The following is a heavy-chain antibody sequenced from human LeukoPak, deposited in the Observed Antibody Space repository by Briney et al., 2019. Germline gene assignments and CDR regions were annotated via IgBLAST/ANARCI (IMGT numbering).Heavy chain of an antibody. Sequence: SETLSLTCTVSGGSINSYYWTWIRQPPGKGLELIGHVYYSGGTYYSPSLKSRVTISVDTSKNQFSLKLSSVTAADTAVYYCARVTVSGSYYYPFPYWGQGTLVTVSS. V-gene: IGHV4-59*01. CDR1: GGSINSYY. CDR3: ARVTVSGSYYYPFPY. J-gene: IGHJ4*02. D-gene: IGHD3-10*01. CDR2: VYYSGGT.